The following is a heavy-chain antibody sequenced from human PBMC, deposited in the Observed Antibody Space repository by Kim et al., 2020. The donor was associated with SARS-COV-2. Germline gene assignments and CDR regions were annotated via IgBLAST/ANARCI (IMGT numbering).Heavy chain of an antibody. V-gene: IGHV5-51*01. D-gene: IGHD4-17*01. CDR2: IYPGDSDT. J-gene: IGHJ4*02. Sequence: GESLKISCKGSGYSFTSYWIGWVRQMPGKGLEWMGIIYPGDSDTRYSPSFQGQVTISADKSISTAYLQWSSLKASDTAMYYCARHLTPDYGGNPYYFDYWGQGTLVTVSS. CDR3: ARHLTPDYGGNPYYFDY. CDR1: GYSFTSYW.